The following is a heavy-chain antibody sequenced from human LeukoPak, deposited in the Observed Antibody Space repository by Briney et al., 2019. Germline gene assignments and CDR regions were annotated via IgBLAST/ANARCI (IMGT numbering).Heavy chain of an antibody. CDR2: INPNSGGT. CDR3: ARGGYTYGYYYYYMDV. D-gene: IGHD5-18*01. Sequence: ASVTVSCKASGYTFTGYYMHWVRQAPGQGLEWMGWINPNSGGTNYAQKFQGRVTMTRDTSISTAYMELSRLRSDDTAVYYCARGGYTYGYYYYYMDVWGKGTTVTISS. CDR1: GYTFTGYY. J-gene: IGHJ6*03. V-gene: IGHV1-2*02.